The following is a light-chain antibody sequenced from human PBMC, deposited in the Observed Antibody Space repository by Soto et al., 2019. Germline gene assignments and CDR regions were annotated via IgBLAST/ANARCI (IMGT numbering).Light chain of an antibody. V-gene: IGLV3-1*01. J-gene: IGLJ2*01. CDR2: EDT. CDR3: QAWDSGTVV. CDR1: TLGSKF. Sequence: SSELTQPPSVSVSPGQTANITCSGNTLGSKFVFWYQQKAGQSPMVVIYEDTKRPSGIPERFSGSNSGNTATLTISGTQAMDEAECYCQAWDSGTVVFGGGTKLTVL.